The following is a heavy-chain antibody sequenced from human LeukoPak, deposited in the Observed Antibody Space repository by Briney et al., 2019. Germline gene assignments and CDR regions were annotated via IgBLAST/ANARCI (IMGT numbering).Heavy chain of an antibody. D-gene: IGHD2-2*01. J-gene: IGHJ4*02. CDR3: AKDPAGDFTLYRTSLDY. Sequence: GGSLRLSCAASGFTFSSYWMSWVRQAPGKGLEWVSAISGSGGSTYYADSVKGRFTISRDNSKNTLYLQMNSLRAEDTAVYYCAKDPAGDFTLYRTSLDYWGQGTLVTVSS. CDR1: GFTFSSYW. V-gene: IGHV3-23*01. CDR2: ISGSGGST.